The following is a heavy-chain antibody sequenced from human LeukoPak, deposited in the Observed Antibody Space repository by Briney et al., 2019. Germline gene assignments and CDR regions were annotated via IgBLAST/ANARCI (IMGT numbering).Heavy chain of an antibody. J-gene: IGHJ6*04. CDR3: ARIVVVPAAQVRYYYYGMDV. Sequence: SQTLSLTCAVSGYSISSGYSWGWIRQPPGKGLEWIGSINHSGSTYYNPSLKSRVTISVDTSKNQFSLKLSSVTAADTAVYYCARIVVVPAAQVRYYYYGMDVWGKGTTVTVSS. V-gene: IGHV4-38-2*01. CDR1: GYSISSGYS. D-gene: IGHD2-2*01. CDR2: INHSGST.